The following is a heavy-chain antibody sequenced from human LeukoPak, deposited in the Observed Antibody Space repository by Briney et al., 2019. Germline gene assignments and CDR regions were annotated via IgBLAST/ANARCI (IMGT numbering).Heavy chain of an antibody. CDR2: IHPNSGDT. J-gene: IGHJ4*02. CDR3: ARDYSGSYTH. V-gene: IGHV1-2*06. CDR1: GYTFTDYY. Sequence: ASVKVSCKSSGYTFTDYYIHWVRQAPGQGLEWMGLIHPNSGDTYYAQKFRGRVTMTRDTSIATAYVELHRLTSDDTAVYYCARDYSGSYTHWAEGTLVTISS. D-gene: IGHD1-26*01.